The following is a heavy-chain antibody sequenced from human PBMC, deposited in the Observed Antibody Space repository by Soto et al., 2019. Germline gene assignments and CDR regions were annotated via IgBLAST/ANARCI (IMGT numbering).Heavy chain of an antibody. V-gene: IGHV2-70*11. Sequence: TLVNPTQTLTLTCTFSGFSLSTSGVGVGWIRQPPGKALEWLARIDWDDDKYYSTSLKTRLTISKDTPKNQVVLTMTNMDPVDTATYYCARDSVALYYSYYGMDVWGQGTTVTVSS. CDR3: ARDSVALYYSYYGMDV. J-gene: IGHJ6*02. CDR2: IDWDDDK. CDR1: GFSLSTSGVG. D-gene: IGHD2-21*01.